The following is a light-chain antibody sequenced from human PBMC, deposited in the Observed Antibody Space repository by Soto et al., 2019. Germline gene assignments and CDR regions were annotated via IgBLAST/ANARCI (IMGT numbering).Light chain of an antibody. J-gene: IGLJ2*01. Sequence: QSALTQPASVSGSPGQSITISCTGTSSDVGSHNLVSWYQQHPDKAPKLMIYEVSKRPSGTSNRFSGSKSGNTASLTISALQAEDEADYYCCSYTSSATVVFGGGTQLTVL. V-gene: IGLV2-14*02. CDR2: EVS. CDR1: SSDVGSHNL. CDR3: CSYTSSATVV.